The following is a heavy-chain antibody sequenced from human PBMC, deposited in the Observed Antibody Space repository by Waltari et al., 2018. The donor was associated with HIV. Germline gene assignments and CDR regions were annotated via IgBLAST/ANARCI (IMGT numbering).Heavy chain of an antibody. CDR1: GGSISSSNW. CDR2: IYHSGST. V-gene: IGHV4-4*02. Sequence: QVQLQESGPGLVKPSGTLSLTCAVSGGSISSSNWWSWVRQPPGKGLEWIGEIYHSGSTNYNPSLKRRVNISVDKSKNQFSLKLSSVTAADTAVYYCARGRERPHDYYYGMDVWGQGTTVTVSS. CDR3: ARGRERPHDYYYGMDV. J-gene: IGHJ6*02.